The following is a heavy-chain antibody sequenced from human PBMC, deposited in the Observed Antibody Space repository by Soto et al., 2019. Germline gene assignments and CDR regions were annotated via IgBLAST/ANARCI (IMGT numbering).Heavy chain of an antibody. CDR3: TTERGIPKRGYSSSWAYYYYGMDV. Sequence: GGSLRLSCAASGFTFSNAWMSWVRQAPGKGLEWVGRIKSKTDGGTTDYAAPVKGRFTISRDDSKNTLYLQMNSLKTEDTAVYYCTTERGIPKRGYSSSWAYYYYGMDVWGQGTTVTVSS. D-gene: IGHD6-13*01. J-gene: IGHJ6*02. CDR1: GFTFSNAW. V-gene: IGHV3-15*01. CDR2: IKSKTDGGTT.